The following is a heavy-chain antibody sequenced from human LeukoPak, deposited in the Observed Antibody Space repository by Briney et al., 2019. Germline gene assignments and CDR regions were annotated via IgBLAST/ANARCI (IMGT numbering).Heavy chain of an antibody. D-gene: IGHD3-10*01. V-gene: IGHV3-48*04. CDR1: GFTFSTYS. Sequence: PGGSLRLSCAASGFTFSTYSMNWVRQAPGKGLEWVSYISSSSSTIYYADSVKGRFTISRDNAKNSLYLQMNSLRAEDTAMYYCARAGSYCLDYWGQGTLVTGSS. J-gene: IGHJ4*02. CDR2: ISSSSSTI. CDR3: ARAGSYCLDY.